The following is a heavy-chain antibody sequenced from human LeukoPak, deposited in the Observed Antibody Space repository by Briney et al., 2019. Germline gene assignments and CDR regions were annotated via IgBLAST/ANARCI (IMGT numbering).Heavy chain of an antibody. CDR1: RFTFSSYS. J-gene: IGHJ4*02. V-gene: IGHV3-21*01. Sequence: GGSLRLSCAASRFTFSSYSMNWVRQAPGKGLEWVSSISSSSSYIYYAGSVKGRFTISRDNAKNSLYLQMNSLRAEDTAVYYCARGGVPAAKNPADYWGQGTLVTVSS. D-gene: IGHD2-2*01. CDR3: ARGGVPAAKNPADY. CDR2: ISSSSSYI.